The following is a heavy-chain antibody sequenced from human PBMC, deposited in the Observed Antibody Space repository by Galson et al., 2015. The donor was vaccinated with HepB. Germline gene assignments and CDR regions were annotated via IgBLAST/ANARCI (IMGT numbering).Heavy chain of an antibody. CDR2: MNTYNGDT. Sequence: SVKVSCKASGFTFRNYGISWVRQAPGQGLEWMGWMNTYNGDTNYAQKFQGRVTMTTDTSTSTTYMELRSLRSDDTAVYYCTTDQIMDTTSWQRAEYWGQGTQVIVPS. V-gene: IGHV1-18*04. CDR1: GFTFRNYG. J-gene: IGHJ4*02. D-gene: IGHD2-2*01. CDR3: TTDQIMDTTSWQRAEY.